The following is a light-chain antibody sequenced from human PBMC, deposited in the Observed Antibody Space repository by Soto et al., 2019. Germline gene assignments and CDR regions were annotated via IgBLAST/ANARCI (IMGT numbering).Light chain of an antibody. J-gene: IGLJ3*02. CDR1: SSNIGSNT. CDR2: SNN. CDR3: AAWDDSLNGHWV. V-gene: IGLV1-44*01. Sequence: QAVVTQPPSASGTPGQRVTISCSGSSSNIGSNTVNWYQQLPGTAPKLLIYSNNQRPSGVPDRFSGSKSGTSASLAISGLQSEDEADYYCAAWDDSLNGHWVFCGGTKLTVL.